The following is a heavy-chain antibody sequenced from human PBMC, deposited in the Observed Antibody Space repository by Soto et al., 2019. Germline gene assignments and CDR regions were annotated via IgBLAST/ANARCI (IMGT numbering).Heavy chain of an antibody. V-gene: IGHV1-8*01. CDR1: GYTFTSYD. CDR3: ARVGITIFGDYYYGMDV. J-gene: IGHJ6*02. CDR2: MNPNSGNT. D-gene: IGHD3-3*01. Sequence: GASVKVSCKAAGYTFTSYDINWVRQATGQGPEWMGWMNPNSGNTGYAQKFQGRVTMTRNTSISTAYMELSSLRSEDTAVYYCARVGITIFGDYYYGMDVWGQGTRVTVSS.